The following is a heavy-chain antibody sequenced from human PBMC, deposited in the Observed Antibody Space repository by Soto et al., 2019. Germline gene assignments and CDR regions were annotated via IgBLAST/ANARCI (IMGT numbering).Heavy chain of an antibody. J-gene: IGHJ4*02. Sequence: GASVKVSCKAGYTFFSHDINWVRQASGQGLEWMGWVNPQSGKTEYAKKFQGRVTMTRDPSIDTAYMELSSLTSEDTAIYYCANYTTSFSYFNHWGQGALVTVSS. V-gene: IGHV1-8*02. D-gene: IGHD1-26*01. CDR3: ANYTTSFSYFNH. CDR1: YTFFSHD. CDR2: VNPQSGKT.